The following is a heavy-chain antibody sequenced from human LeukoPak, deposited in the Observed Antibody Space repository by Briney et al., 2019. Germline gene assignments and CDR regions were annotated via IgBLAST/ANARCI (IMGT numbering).Heavy chain of an antibody. D-gene: IGHD6-19*01. Sequence: PGGSLRLSCAASGFTFNSYVMSWVRQAPGKGLEWVSTISHSGGSTYYADSVKGRFTISRDNSRNTLYLQMDSLRAEDTAIYYCAKSVYSSGWSTFDYWGQGTLVTVSS. V-gene: IGHV3-23*01. CDR2: ISHSGGST. CDR1: GFTFNSYV. J-gene: IGHJ4*02. CDR3: AKSVYSSGWSTFDY.